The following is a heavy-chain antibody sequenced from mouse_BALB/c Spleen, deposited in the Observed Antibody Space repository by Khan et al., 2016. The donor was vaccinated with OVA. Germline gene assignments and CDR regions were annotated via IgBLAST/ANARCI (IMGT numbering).Heavy chain of an antibody. CDR2: IIPSNDYT. CDR3: VRGGAYYRSDGWFAY. Sequence: QVQLQQSGAELARPGASVKMSCKASGYTFTTYTIHWVKQRPGQGLEWIGYIIPSNDYTNYNQKFKDRATLTADKSSSTAYMQLSILTSEDSAVYYCVRGGAYYRSDGWFAYWGQGTLVTVSA. V-gene: IGHV1-4*01. J-gene: IGHJ3*01. D-gene: IGHD2-14*01. CDR1: GYTFTTYT.